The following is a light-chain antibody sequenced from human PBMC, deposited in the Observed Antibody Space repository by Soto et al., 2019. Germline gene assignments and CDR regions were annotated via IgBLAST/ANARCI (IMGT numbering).Light chain of an antibody. CDR2: DAS. CDR3: HHYGTSWT. CDR1: QSVSSY. Sequence: EIVLTQSPATLSLSPGERATLSCRASQSVSSYLAWYQQKPGQAPRLLIYDASNRATGIPARFSGSGSGTDFTLTISSLEPEVFALYYCHHYGTSWTLGLGTKVDSK. V-gene: IGKV3-11*01. J-gene: IGKJ1*01.